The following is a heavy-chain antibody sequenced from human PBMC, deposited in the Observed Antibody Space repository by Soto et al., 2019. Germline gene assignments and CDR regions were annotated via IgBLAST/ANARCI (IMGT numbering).Heavy chain of an antibody. CDR1: GGTFSSYT. D-gene: IGHD6-13*01. CDR2: IIPILGIA. V-gene: IGHV1-69*04. J-gene: IGHJ4*02. CDR3: AREGLGGIAAAGTEFDY. Sequence: ASVKVSCKASGGTFSSYTISWVRQAPGQGLEWMGRIIPILGIANYAQKFQGRVTITADKSTSTAYMELSSLRSEDTAVYYCAREGLGGIAAAGTEFDYWGQGTLVTVSS.